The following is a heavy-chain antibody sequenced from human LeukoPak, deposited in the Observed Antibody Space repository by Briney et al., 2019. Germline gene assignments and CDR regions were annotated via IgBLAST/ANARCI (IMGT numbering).Heavy chain of an antibody. D-gene: IGHD2-21*01. CDR2: ISYDGSNK. V-gene: IGHV3-30*03. CDR1: GFTFSSYG. J-gene: IGHJ3*02. Sequence: PGRSLRLSCTASGFTFSSYGVHWARQAPGKGREWVAVISYDGSNKYYADSVKGRFNISRDNSKSTLYLQMNSLRAEGTAVYYCLTIVETDLDAFDIWGQGTKVTVSS. CDR3: LTIVETDLDAFDI.